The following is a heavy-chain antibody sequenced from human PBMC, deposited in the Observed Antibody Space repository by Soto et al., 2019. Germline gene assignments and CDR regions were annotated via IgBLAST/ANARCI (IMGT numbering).Heavy chain of an antibody. CDR1: GCTFSSYA. V-gene: IGHV3-23*01. D-gene: IGHD1-1*01. CDR3: ARTGTHSSFDI. J-gene: IGHJ3*02. Sequence: ASVRRSYAACGCTFSSYAMSWFRQAPGRGLESVSAITGGGGSTYYADSVKGRFTISRDNSKNTLYLQMNSLRAEDTAVYYCARTGTHSSFDIWGQGTVVTVSS. CDR2: ITGGGGST.